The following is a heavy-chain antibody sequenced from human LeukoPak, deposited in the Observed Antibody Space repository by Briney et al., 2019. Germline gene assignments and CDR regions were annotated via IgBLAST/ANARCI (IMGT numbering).Heavy chain of an antibody. CDR2: IRSKANSYAT. V-gene: IGHV3-73*01. CDR3: TRTYGTGSYYKTNKYYYYYMDV. J-gene: IGHJ6*03. Sequence: GGSLRLSCAASGFTFDDHGMSWVRHAPGKGLEWVGRIRSKANSYATAYAASVKGRFTISRDDSKNTAYLQMNSLKTEDTAVYYCTRTYGTGSYYKTNKYYYYYMDVWGKGTTVTISS. D-gene: IGHD3-10*01. CDR1: GFTFDDHG.